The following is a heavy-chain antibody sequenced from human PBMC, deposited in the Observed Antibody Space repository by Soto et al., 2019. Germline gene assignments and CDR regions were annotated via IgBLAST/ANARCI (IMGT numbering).Heavy chain of an antibody. CDR3: ARGQWLARSPIDY. CDR2: INHSGST. Sequence: QVQLQQWGAGLLKPSETLSLTCAVYGGSFSGYYWSWIRQPPGKGLEWIGEINHSGSTNYNPSLKSRVTISVDTSKNQFSLKLSSVTAADTAVYYCARGQWLARSPIDYWGQGTLVTVSS. CDR1: GGSFSGYY. D-gene: IGHD6-19*01. V-gene: IGHV4-34*01. J-gene: IGHJ4*02.